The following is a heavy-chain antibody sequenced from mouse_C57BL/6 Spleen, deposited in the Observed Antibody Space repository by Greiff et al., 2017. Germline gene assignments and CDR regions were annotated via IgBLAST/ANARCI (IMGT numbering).Heavy chain of an antibody. CDR2: ISDGGSYT. Sequence: EVQLVESGGGLVKPGGSLKLSCAASGFTFSSYAMSWVRQTPEKRLEWVATISDGGSYTYYPDNVKGRCTISRDNAKNNLYLQMSHLRSEDTAMYYCARDAMDYWGQGTSVTVSS. J-gene: IGHJ4*01. V-gene: IGHV5-4*01. CDR3: ARDAMDY. CDR1: GFTFSSYA.